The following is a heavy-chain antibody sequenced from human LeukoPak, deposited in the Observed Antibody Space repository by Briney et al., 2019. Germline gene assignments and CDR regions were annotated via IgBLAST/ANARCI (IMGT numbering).Heavy chain of an antibody. J-gene: IGHJ4*02. D-gene: IGHD3-22*01. CDR3: ARGMIGRDFFDY. CDR1: GGSFSGYY. V-gene: IGHV4-34*01. Sequence: SETLSLTCAVYGGSFSGYYWSWIRQPPGKGLEWIGEINHSGSTNYNPSLKSRVTISVDTSKNQFSLKLSSVTAADTAVYYCARGMIGRDFFDYWGQGTLATVSS. CDR2: INHSGST.